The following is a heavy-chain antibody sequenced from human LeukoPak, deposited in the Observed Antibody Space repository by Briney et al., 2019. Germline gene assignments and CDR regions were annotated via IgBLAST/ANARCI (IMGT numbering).Heavy chain of an antibody. Sequence: RPGGSLRLSCAASGFTFDDYGMSWVRQAPGKGLERVSDINWSGGSTGYADSVKGRFTISRDNAKNSLYLQMNSLRAEDTALYYCARDKRGSGNVDYWGQGTLVTVYS. CDR3: ARDKRGSGNVDY. V-gene: IGHV3-20*04. CDR1: GFTFDDYG. D-gene: IGHD2-15*01. J-gene: IGHJ4*02. CDR2: INWSGGST.